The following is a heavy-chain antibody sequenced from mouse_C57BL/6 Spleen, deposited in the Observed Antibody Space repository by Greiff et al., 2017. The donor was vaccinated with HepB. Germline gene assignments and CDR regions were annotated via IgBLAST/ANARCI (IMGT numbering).Heavy chain of an antibody. CDR2: IYPSDSET. V-gene: IGHV1-61*01. CDR3: ARGGLRRYYYAMDY. J-gene: IGHJ4*01. CDR1: GYTFTSYW. Sequence: QVQLQQPGAELVRPGSSVKLSCKASGYTFTSYWLEWVKQRPGQGLEWIGNIYPSDSETHYNQKFKDKATLTVDKSSSTAYMQLSSLTSEDSAVYYCARGGLRRYYYAMDYWGQGTSVTVSS. D-gene: IGHD2-4*01.